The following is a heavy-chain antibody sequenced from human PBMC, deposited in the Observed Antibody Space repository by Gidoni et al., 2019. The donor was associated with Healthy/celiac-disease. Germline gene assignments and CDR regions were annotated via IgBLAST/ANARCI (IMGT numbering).Heavy chain of an antibody. CDR2: ISSSSSTI. CDR1: GFTFSSYS. CDR3: ARDPGGRELHHGYFDY. V-gene: IGHV3-48*01. J-gene: IGHJ4*02. D-gene: IGHD1-26*01. Sequence: EVQLVESGGGLVQPGGSLRLSCAASGFTFSSYSMNWVRQAPGKGLEWVSYISSSSSTIYYADSVKGRFTISRDNAKNSLYLQMNSLRAEDTAVYYCARDPGGRELHHGYFDYWGQGTLVTVSS.